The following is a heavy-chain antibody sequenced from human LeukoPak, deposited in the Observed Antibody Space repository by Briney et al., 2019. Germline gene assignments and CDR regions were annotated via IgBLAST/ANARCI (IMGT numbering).Heavy chain of an antibody. CDR2: ISSSSSTI. Sequence: GGSLRLSCAASGFTFSGYTMNWVRQAPGKGLEWVSVISSSSSTIYYADSLKGRFTISRDNAKNSLYLQMNSLRADDTAVYYCACLYGSGSYYNMGYYYYGMDVWGQGTTVTVSS. CDR1: GFTFSGYT. D-gene: IGHD3-10*01. V-gene: IGHV3-21*01. CDR3: ACLYGSGSYYNMGYYYYGMDV. J-gene: IGHJ6*02.